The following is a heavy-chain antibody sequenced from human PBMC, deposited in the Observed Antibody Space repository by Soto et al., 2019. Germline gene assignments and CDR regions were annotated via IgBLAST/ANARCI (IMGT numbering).Heavy chain of an antibody. V-gene: IGHV4-59*01. CDR3: ARQIQLWLPWAN. D-gene: IGHD5-18*01. CDR1: GGSISSYY. CDR2: IYYSGST. J-gene: IGHJ4*02. Sequence: KTSETLSLTCTVSGGSISSYYWSWIRQPPGKGLEWIGYIYYSGSTNYNPSLKSRVTISVDTSKNQFSLKLSSVTAADTAVYYCARQIQLWLPWANWGKGTLVTVS.